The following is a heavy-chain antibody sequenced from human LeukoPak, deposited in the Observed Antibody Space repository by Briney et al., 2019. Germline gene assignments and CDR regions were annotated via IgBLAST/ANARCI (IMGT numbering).Heavy chain of an antibody. CDR3: ATTNLADYSFDS. CDR2: IFYTGNT. Sequence: PSETLSLTCTVSGASISSYYWSWIRQPPGKGLEWIGYIFYTGNTNYNPSLKSRVAISVDTSKNQFSLKLGSVTAADTAVYYCATTNLADYSFDSWGQGTLVTVSS. CDR1: GASISSYY. D-gene: IGHD4-11*01. V-gene: IGHV4-59*08. J-gene: IGHJ4*02.